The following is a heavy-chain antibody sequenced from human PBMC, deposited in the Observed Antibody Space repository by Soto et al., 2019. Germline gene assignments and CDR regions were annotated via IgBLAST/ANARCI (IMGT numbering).Heavy chain of an antibody. D-gene: IGHD5-12*01. CDR1: GGSISSYY. CDR3: ARVADGYNYALSFDY. V-gene: IGHV4-4*07. J-gene: IGHJ4*02. CDR2: IYTSGST. Sequence: ETLSLTCTVSGGSISSYYWSWIRQPAGKGLEWIGRIYTSGSTNYNPSLKSRVTMSVDTSKNQFSLKLSSVTAADTAVYYCARVADGYNYALSFDYWGQGTLVTVSS.